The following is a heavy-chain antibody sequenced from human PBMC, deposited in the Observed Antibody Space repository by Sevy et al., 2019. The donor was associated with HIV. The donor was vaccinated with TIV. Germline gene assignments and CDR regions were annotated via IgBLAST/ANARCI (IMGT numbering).Heavy chain of an antibody. J-gene: IGHJ4*02. CDR2: INHSGST. Sequence: SETLSLTCAVYGGSFSGYYWSWIRQPPGKGLEWIGEINHSGSTNYNPSLKSRVTISVDTSKNQFSLKLSSVTAADTAVYYCARGPGGITIFGVVETEDWGQGTLVTVSS. D-gene: IGHD3-3*01. CDR1: GGSFSGYY. CDR3: ARGPGGITIFGVVETED. V-gene: IGHV4-34*01.